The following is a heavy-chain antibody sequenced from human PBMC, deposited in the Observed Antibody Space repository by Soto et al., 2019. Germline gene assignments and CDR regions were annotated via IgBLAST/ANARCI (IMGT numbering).Heavy chain of an antibody. CDR1: GGTFSSYA. CDR3: ARGLQQLVLGYFQH. V-gene: IGHV1-69*13. Sequence: SVKVSCKASGGTFSSYAISWVRQAPGQGLEWMGGIIPIFGTANYAQKFQGRVTITADESTSTAYMELSSLRSEGTAVYYCARGLQQLVLGYFQHWGQGTLVTVSS. CDR2: IIPIFGTA. D-gene: IGHD6-13*01. J-gene: IGHJ1*01.